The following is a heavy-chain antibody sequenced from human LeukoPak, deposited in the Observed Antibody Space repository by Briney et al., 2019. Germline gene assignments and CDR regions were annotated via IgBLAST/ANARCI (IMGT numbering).Heavy chain of an antibody. CDR3: ARGGAYSYVFDY. CDR2: IIPIFGTA. CDR1: GGTFGSYA. D-gene: IGHD5-18*01. Sequence: GSSVKVSCKASGGTFGSYAISWVRQAPGQGLEWMGGIIPIFGTANYAQKFQGRVTITADESTSTAYMELSSLRSEDTAVYYCARGGAYSYVFDYWGQGALVTVSS. V-gene: IGHV1-69*01. J-gene: IGHJ4*02.